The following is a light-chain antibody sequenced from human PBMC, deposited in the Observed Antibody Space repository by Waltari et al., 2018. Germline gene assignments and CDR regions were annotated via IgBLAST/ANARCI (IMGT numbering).Light chain of an antibody. V-gene: IGKV1-5*03. CDR2: KAS. Sequence: DILMTQSPSTLSASVGDRVTITCRASQSISSWLAWYQQKPGKAPKLLIYKASSLESGVPSRFSGSGSGTEFTLTISSLQPDDFATYYCQQYNSYSRLTFGGGTKVEIK. CDR1: QSISSW. CDR3: QQYNSYSRLT. J-gene: IGKJ4*01.